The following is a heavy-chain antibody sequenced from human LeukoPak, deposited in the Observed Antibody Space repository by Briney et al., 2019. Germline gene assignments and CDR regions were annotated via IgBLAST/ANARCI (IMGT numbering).Heavy chain of an antibody. CDR2: INHSGST. J-gene: IGHJ6*03. V-gene: IGHV4-34*01. D-gene: IGHD3-3*01. Sequence: PSETLSLTCAVYGGSFSGYYWSWIRQPPGKGLEWIGEINHSGSTNYNPSLKSRVTISVDTSKNQFSLKLSSVTAADTAVYYCARAQRDFWSGYSHYYYYYYMDVWGKGTTVTVSS. CDR1: GGSFSGYY. CDR3: ARAQRDFWSGYSHYYYYYYMDV.